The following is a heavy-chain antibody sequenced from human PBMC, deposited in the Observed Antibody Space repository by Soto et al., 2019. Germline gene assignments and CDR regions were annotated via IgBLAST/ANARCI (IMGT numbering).Heavy chain of an antibody. CDR2: ISWDGGST. J-gene: IGHJ6*02. CDR1: GFTFDDYT. V-gene: IGHV3-43*01. CDR3: AKDLANTPFGGYDYYYYHAMDV. D-gene: IGHD5-12*01. Sequence: EVQLVESGGVVVQPGGSLRLSCAASGFTFDDYTMHWVRQAPGKGLEWVALISWDGGSTYYAHSVKGRFTISRDNSKNSLYLQMNSLRTEETDLYYCAKDLANTPFGGYDYYYYHAMDVWGQGNTVTVSS.